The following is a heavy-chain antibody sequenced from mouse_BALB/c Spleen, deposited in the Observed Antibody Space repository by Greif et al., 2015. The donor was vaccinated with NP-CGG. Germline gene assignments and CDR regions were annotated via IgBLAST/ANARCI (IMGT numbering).Heavy chain of an antibody. CDR2: IRNKANGYTT. D-gene: IGHD4-1*01. V-gene: IGHV7-3*02. CDR1: GFTFTDYY. CDR3: ARVELAFDY. Sequence: EVQLVESGGGLVQPGGSLRLSCATSGFTFTDYYMSWVRQPPGKALEWLGFIRNKANGYTTEYSASVKGRFTISRDNSQSILYLQMNTLRAEDRATYYCARVELAFDYWGQGSTLTVSS. J-gene: IGHJ2*01.